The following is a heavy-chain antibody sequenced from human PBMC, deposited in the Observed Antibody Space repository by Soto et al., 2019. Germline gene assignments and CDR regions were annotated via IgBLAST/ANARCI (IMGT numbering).Heavy chain of an antibody. V-gene: IGHV4-34*01. CDR3: ARGGITMVRGVIISLYYYYGMDV. D-gene: IGHD3-10*01. CDR2: INHSGST. J-gene: IGHJ6*02. CDR1: GGSFSGYY. Sequence: TLSLTCAVYGGSFSGYYWSWIRQPPGKGLEWIGEINHSGSTNYNPSLKSRVTISVDTSKNQFSLKLSSVTAADTAVYYCARGGITMVRGVIISLYYYYGMDVWGQGTTVTVSS.